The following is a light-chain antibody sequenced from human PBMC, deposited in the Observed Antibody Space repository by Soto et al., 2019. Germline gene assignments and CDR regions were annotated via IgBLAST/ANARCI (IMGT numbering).Light chain of an antibody. V-gene: IGLV1-44*01. J-gene: IGLJ2*01. CDR3: AAWDDSLNGPDVV. CDR2: SNN. Sequence: QSVLTQPPSASGTPGQRVTISCSGSSSNIGSNTVNWYQQLPGTAPKLLIYSNNQRPSGVPDRFSGSKSGTSASRAISGLQSEDEADYYCAAWDDSLNGPDVVFGGGTKLTVL. CDR1: SSNIGSNT.